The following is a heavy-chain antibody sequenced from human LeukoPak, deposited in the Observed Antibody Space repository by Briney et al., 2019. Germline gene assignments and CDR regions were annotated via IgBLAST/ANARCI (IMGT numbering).Heavy chain of an antibody. V-gene: IGHV3-30*01. J-gene: IGHJ4*02. CDR3: APEGGSYQYYFDY. CDR1: GFTFSSYA. D-gene: IGHD1-26*01. CDR2: ISYDGSNK. Sequence: PGRSLRLSCAASGFTFSSYAMHWVRQAPGKGLEWVAVISYDGSNKYYADSVKGRFTISRDNSKSTLYLQMNSLRAGDTAVYYCAPEGGSYQYYFDYWGQGTLVTVSS.